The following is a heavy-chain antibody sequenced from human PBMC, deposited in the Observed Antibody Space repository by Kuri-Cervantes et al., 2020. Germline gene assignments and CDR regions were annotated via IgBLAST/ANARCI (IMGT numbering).Heavy chain of an antibody. V-gene: IGHV1-2*02. CDR1: GYTFTGYY. CDR3: ARVIPARYCSSTSCPYYYYYGMDV. J-gene: IGHJ6*02. CDR2: INPNSGGT. Sequence: ASVKVSCKASGYTFTGYYMHWVRQAPGQGLEWMGWINPNSGGTNYAQKFQGRVTMTRNTSISTAYMELSSLRSEDTAVYYCARVIPARYCSSTSCPYYYYYGMDVWRQGTTVTVSS. D-gene: IGHD2-2*01.